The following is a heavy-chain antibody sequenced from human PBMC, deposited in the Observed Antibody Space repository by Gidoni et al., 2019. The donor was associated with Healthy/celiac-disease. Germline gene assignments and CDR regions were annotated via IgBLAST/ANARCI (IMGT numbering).Heavy chain of an antibody. J-gene: IGHJ4*02. CDR3: AKGGLSFNGDRLDY. Sequence: EVQLVESGGGLVQPGRSLRLSCAASGFTFDDYAMNWVRQAPGKGLEWGSGISWNRGIIGYADSVKGRLTRSRDNAKNSLYLQRNSRRAEDTALYYCAKGGLSFNGDRLDYWGQGTLVTVAS. D-gene: IGHD4-17*01. V-gene: IGHV3-9*01. CDR1: GFTFDDYA. CDR2: ISWNRGII.